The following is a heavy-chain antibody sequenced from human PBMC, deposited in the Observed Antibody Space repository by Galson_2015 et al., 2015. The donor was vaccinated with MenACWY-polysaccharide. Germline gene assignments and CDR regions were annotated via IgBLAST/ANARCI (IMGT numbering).Heavy chain of an antibody. D-gene: IGHD3-16*01. Sequence: LSLTCTVSGDSITRGGSFWSWIRQHPGEGLEWIASISYDGGTYYNPSLKSRVTISVDTPKNQFSLKLNSVTAADTAVYYCARGGRAVSNRNWFDPWGQGTLVTVSS. V-gene: IGHV4-31*03. CDR1: GDSITRGGSF. CDR3: ARGGRAVSNRNWFDP. J-gene: IGHJ5*02. CDR2: ISYDGGT.